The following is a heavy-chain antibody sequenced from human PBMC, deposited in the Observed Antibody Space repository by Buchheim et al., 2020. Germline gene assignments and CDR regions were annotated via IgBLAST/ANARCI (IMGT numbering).Heavy chain of an antibody. J-gene: IGHJ4*02. CDR1: GYTFTNYD. Sequence: QVQLVQSGAEVKKSGASVKVSCKASGYTFTNYDINWVRQATGQGLEWMGWMNPNSGNTGYAQMFQGRITMSRNTSISTVYMELSSMRSEDTAVYYCARGRTTDYSLWNGYGIDFWGQGTL. CDR2: MNPNSGNT. CDR3: ARGRTTDYSLWNGYGIDF. V-gene: IGHV1-8*01. D-gene: IGHD3-3*01.